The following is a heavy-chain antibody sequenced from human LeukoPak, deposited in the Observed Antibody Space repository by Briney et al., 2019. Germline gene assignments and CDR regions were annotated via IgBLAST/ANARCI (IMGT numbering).Heavy chain of an antibody. CDR2: VSGSGAST. D-gene: IGHD6-19*01. CDR1: GFRFITYA. V-gene: IGHV3-23*01. CDR3: AKDWYGSGSGYFQN. Sequence: GGSLRLSCAASGFRFITYAINWVRQAPGKGLEWVSSVSGSGASTYYADSVKGRFTISRDNSNNTVYLQMTSLRAEDTALYYCAKDWYGSGSGYFQNWGQGTLVIVSS. J-gene: IGHJ1*01.